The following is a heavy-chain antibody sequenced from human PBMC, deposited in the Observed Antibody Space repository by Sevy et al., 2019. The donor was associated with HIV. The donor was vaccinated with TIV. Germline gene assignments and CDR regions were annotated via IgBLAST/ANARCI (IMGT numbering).Heavy chain of an antibody. CDR1: GFTFSSYG. CDR3: ARGGDSSGYLHY. Sequence: GESLKISCAASGFTFSSYGMHWVRQAPGKGLEWVALIWYDGSNKYYADSVKGRFTISRDNSKNTLYLQMNSLRAEDTAVYYCARGGDSSGYLHYWGQGILVTVSS. CDR2: IWYDGSNK. V-gene: IGHV3-33*01. J-gene: IGHJ4*02. D-gene: IGHD3-22*01.